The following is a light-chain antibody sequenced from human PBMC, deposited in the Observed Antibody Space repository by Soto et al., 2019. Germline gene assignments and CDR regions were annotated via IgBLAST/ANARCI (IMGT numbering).Light chain of an antibody. J-gene: IGLJ3*02. CDR3: QVWDSRSDHPV. CDR2: YDS. Sequence: SYELTQPPSVSVAPGKTARITCGGNNIGSKSVHWYQQKPGQAPVLVIYYDSDRPSGIPERFSGSNSGNTATLTISRVEAGDEADSYCQVWDSRSDHPVFGGGTKLTVL. V-gene: IGLV3-21*04. CDR1: NIGSKS.